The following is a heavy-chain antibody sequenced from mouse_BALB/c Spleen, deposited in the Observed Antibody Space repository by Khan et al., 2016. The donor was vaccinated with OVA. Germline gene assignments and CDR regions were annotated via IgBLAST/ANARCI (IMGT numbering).Heavy chain of an antibody. CDR3: ARDRIDY. Sequence: QVQLKESGAELAKPGASVKMSCTASGYTFTSYWMHWIKQRPGQGLEWIGYINPTSGYTDYNQKFKDKSTLTADKSSRTAYMQLSSLTSDDYAVYYCARDRIDYWGQGTALTVSS. V-gene: IGHV1-7*01. J-gene: IGHJ2*01. CDR2: INPTSGYT. CDR1: GYTFTSYW.